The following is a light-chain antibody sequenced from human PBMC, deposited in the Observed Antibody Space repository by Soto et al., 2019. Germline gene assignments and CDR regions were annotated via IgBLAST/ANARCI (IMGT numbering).Light chain of an antibody. Sequence: EIVLTQSPGTLSLYPGERSTLSCSASQRFTSTSLAWYQQKPGQAPRLLISGASRRAAGIPDRFSGSGSGTDITLTISRLESEDIAVYYCQQYDSPRRTFGQVTKVDIK. CDR2: GAS. CDR3: QQYDSPRRT. V-gene: IGKV3-20*01. CDR1: QRFTSTS. J-gene: IGKJ1*01.